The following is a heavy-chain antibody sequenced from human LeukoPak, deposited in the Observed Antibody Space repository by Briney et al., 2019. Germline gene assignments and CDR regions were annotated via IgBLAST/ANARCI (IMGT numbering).Heavy chain of an antibody. CDR3: ARGDRYYDILTGYWGGPSDFDY. Sequence: PSETLSLTCAVYGGSFSGYYWSWIRQPPGKGLEWIGEINHSGSTNYNPSLKSRVTISVDTSKNQFSLKLSSVTAADTAVYYCARGDRYYDILTGYWGGPSDFDYRGQGTLVTVSS. D-gene: IGHD3-9*01. CDR2: INHSGST. CDR1: GGSFSGYY. V-gene: IGHV4-34*01. J-gene: IGHJ4*02.